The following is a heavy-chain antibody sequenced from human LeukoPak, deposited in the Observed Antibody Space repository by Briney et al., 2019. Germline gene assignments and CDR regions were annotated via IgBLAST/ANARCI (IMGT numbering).Heavy chain of an antibody. CDR2: ISDTSSYI. J-gene: IGHJ4*02. D-gene: IGHD2-21*01. Sequence: GGSLRLSCAASGFTFSSYAMSWVRQAPGKGLEWVSSISDTSSYIYYADPVKGRFTISRDNAKNSLYLQMNSLRAEDTAVYYCARGLCGGDCYDYWGQGTLVTVSS. CDR3: ARGLCGGDCYDY. V-gene: IGHV3-21*01. CDR1: GFTFSSYA.